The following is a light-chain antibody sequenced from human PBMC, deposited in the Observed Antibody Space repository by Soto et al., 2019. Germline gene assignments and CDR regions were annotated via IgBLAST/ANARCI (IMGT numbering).Light chain of an antibody. CDR1: HSVSSNY. Sequence: EIVMTQSPGTLSLSPGERATLSCRASHSVSSNYLAWYQQIPGRPPRLLIYGASSRAAGNPDKFSGSGSGTDFTLTISSLEPEDFVVYYCQQYAHSPPHTCGRGTKLEIK. CDR3: QQYAHSPPHT. CDR2: GAS. V-gene: IGKV3-20*01. J-gene: IGKJ2*01.